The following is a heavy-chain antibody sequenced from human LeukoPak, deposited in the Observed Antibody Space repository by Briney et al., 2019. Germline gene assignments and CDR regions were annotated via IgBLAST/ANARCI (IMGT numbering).Heavy chain of an antibody. D-gene: IGHD3-9*01. Sequence: GGSLRLSCAASGFTFSSYAMSWVRQAPGKGLEWVSGISGSGSSTYYADSVKGRFTISRDNSKNTLSLQMNSLRAEDTAVYYCAKAYNDILTGDHSWGQGTLVTVSP. J-gene: IGHJ4*02. V-gene: IGHV3-23*01. CDR2: ISGSGSST. CDR1: GFTFSSYA. CDR3: AKAYNDILTGDHS.